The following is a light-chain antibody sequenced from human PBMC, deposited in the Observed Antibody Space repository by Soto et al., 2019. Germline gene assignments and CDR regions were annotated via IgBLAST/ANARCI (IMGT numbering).Light chain of an antibody. J-gene: IGKJ1*01. CDR3: QQYGSSGT. Sequence: EIVLAESPGTLSLSPGERATLSCRASQSVSSSYLAWYQQKPGQALRLLIDGASTRATGIPDRFSGGGSGTDFTLTISRLEPEDFAVYYCQQYGSSGTFGQGTKVDI. CDR1: QSVSSSY. V-gene: IGKV3-20*01. CDR2: GAS.